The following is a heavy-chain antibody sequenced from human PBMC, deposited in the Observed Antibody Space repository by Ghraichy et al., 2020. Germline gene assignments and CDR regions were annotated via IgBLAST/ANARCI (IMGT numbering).Heavy chain of an antibody. CDR3: ARRRGVAVPTH. J-gene: IGHJ4*02. CDR1: GGSISISGYY. CDR2: IYYSGNT. D-gene: IGHD2-2*01. Sequence: SETLSLTCTVSGGSISISGYYWDWIRQPPGKGLEWIGSIYYSGNTYYNPSLKSRVTISVDTSKNQFSLALSSVTAADTAVYYCARRRGVAVPTHWGQGNPVTVSS. V-gene: IGHV4-39*01.